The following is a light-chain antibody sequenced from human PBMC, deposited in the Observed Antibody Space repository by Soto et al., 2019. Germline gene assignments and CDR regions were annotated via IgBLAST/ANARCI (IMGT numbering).Light chain of an antibody. CDR2: GAS. J-gene: IGKJ1*01. Sequence: EIVMTQSPATLSVSPGERATLSCRASQSVNSNLAWYQQRPGQAPRLLIYGASTRATGIPARFSGSGSGTEFTLTSISLQSEDFAVYYCQQSDNWPRTFGQGTKVEIK. CDR1: QSVNSN. V-gene: IGKV3-15*01. CDR3: QQSDNWPRT.